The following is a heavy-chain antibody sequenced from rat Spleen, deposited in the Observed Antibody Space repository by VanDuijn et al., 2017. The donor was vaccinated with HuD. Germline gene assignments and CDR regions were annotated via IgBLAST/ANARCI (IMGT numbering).Heavy chain of an antibody. CDR2: IWSNGVT. J-gene: IGHJ3*01. V-gene: IGHV2-47*01. D-gene: IGHD5-1*01. CDR1: GLSLTSNG. CDR3: AGHWEGNWFAY. Sequence: QVQLKESGPGLVQPSHTLSLPRTVSGLSLTSNGVSWIRQPPGKDLAWMGIIWSNGVTAYNSAIKSRLSISRDTSKSQVFLKMNSLQTEDTAMYFCAGHWEGNWFAYWGQGTLVTVSS.